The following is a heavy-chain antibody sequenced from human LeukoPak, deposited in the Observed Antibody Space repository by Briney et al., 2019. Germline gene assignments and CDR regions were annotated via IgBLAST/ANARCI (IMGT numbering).Heavy chain of an antibody. CDR1: VGTFSIYA. CDR3: ASQVVVVAQGRGYFDY. CDR2: IIPILGIA. D-gene: IGHD2-15*01. J-gene: IGHJ4*02. Sequence: SLTVSYTASVGTFSIYAISWVRQAPGQGLEWMGRIIPILGIANYAQKFQGRVTITADKSTSTAYMELSSLRSEDTAVYYCASQVVVVAQGRGYFDYWGQGTLVTVSS. V-gene: IGHV1-69*04.